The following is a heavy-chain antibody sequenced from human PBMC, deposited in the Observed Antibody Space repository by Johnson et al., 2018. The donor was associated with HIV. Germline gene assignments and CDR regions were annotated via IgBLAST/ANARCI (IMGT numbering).Heavy chain of an antibody. CDR3: ARGDGSSLDAFDI. J-gene: IGHJ3*02. D-gene: IGHD2-15*01. CDR2: INSDGSST. V-gene: IGHV3-74*02. Sequence: VQLVESGGGLVQPGGSLTLSCAASGFTFSTYWMHWVRQAPGKGLVWVSRINSDGSSTSYADSVKGRFTISRDNAKNTLYLQMNSLRAEDTAVYCCARGDGSSLDAFDIWGQGTMVTVSS. CDR1: GFTFSTYW.